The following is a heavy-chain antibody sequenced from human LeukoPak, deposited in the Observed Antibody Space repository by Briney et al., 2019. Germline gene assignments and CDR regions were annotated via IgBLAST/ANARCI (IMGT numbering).Heavy chain of an antibody. J-gene: IGHJ6*02. CDR3: ARFSHNSGMDV. V-gene: IGHV5-10-1*01. Sequence: GESLKISCKGSGYSFTSYWISWVRQMPGKGLEWMGTTGPSDSYTNYSPSFQGHVTISADKSISTAYLQWSSLKASDIAMYYCARFSHNSGMDVWGQGTTVTVSS. CDR1: GYSFTSYW. CDR2: TGPSDSYT.